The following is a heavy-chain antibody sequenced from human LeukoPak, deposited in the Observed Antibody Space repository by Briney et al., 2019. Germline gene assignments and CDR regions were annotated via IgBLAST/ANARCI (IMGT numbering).Heavy chain of an antibody. CDR2: ISYDGSNK. Sequence: GGSLRLSCAASGFTVSSNYMSWVRQAPGKGLEWVAVISYDGSNKYYADSVKGRFTISRDNSKNTLYLQMNSLRAEDTAVYYCAKGRGNIKVLFDYWGQGTLVTVSS. CDR3: AKGRGNIKVLFDY. J-gene: IGHJ4*02. CDR1: GFTVSSNY. V-gene: IGHV3-30*18. D-gene: IGHD1/OR15-1a*01.